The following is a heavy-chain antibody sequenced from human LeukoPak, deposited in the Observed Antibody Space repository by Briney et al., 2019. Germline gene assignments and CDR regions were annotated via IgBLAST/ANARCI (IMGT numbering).Heavy chain of an antibody. D-gene: IGHD5-18*01. CDR1: GYTFTSYG. CDR3: ARVPNTAMVSDY. Sequence: SVKVSCKASGYTFTSYGISWVRQAPGQGLEWMGRIIPIFGTANYAQKFQGRVTITTDESTSTAYMELSSLRSEDTAVYYCARVPNTAMVSDYWGQGTLVTVSS. V-gene: IGHV1-69*05. J-gene: IGHJ4*02. CDR2: IIPIFGTA.